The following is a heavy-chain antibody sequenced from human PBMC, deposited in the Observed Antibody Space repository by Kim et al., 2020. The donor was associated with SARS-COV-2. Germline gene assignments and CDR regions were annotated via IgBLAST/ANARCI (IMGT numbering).Heavy chain of an antibody. J-gene: IGHJ4*02. CDR2: IYHSGST. D-gene: IGHD4-17*01. CDR3: ARGEGAYGDYGFDY. CDR1: GYSISSGYY. Sequence: SETLSLTCTVSGYSISSGYYWGWIRQPPGKGLEWIGSIYHSGSTYYNPSLKSRVTISVDTSKNQFSLKLSSVTAADTAVYYCARGEGAYGDYGFDYWGQGTLVTDSS. V-gene: IGHV4-38-2*02.